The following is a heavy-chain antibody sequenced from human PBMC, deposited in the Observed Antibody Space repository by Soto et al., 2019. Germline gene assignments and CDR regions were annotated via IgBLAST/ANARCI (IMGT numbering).Heavy chain of an antibody. CDR2: INPNSGGT. CDR1: GYTFTGCY. D-gene: IGHD6-13*01. Sequence: ASVKVSCKASGYTFTGCYMHWVRQAPGQVLEWMGWINPNSGGTNYAQKFQGWVTMARDTSISTAYMELSRLRSDDTAVYYCASRIAAAGYDFDIWGQGTMVTVSS. J-gene: IGHJ3*02. CDR3: ASRIAAAGYDFDI. V-gene: IGHV1-2*04.